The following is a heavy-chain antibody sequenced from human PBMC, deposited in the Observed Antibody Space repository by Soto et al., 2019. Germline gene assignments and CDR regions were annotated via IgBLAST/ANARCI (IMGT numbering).Heavy chain of an antibody. CDR2: ISYDGSNK. CDR1: GFTFSSYS. V-gene: IGHV3-30*18. J-gene: IGHJ2*01. D-gene: IGHD1-1*01. CDR3: AKFEGHPLEYWYLDF. Sequence: GGSLRLSCAASGFTFSSYSMHWVRQAPGKGLEWVAVISYDGSNKYYADSVKGRFTISRDDSKNTLYAQMNSLRAEDTAVYYCAKFEGHPLEYWYLDFWGRGTLVTVSS.